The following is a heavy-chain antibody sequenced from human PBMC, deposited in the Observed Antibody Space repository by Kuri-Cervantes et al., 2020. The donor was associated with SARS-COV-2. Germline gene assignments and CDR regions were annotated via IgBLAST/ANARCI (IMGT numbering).Heavy chain of an antibody. CDR2: ISRCGSTI. Sequence: GESLKISCEASGFTFSSYEMNWVRQAPGKGLEWVSYISRCGSTIYYADSVKGRFTISRDNAKNSLYLQMNSLRAEDTALYYCARVVISAAIDYWGQGTLVTVSS. CDR1: GFTFSSYE. CDR3: ARVVISAAIDY. D-gene: IGHD2-2*01. J-gene: IGHJ4*02. V-gene: IGHV3-48*03.